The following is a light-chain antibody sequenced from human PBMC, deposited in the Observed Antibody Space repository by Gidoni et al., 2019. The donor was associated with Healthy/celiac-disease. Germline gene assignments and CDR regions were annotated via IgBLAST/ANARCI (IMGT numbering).Light chain of an antibody. Sequence: QSVLTQPPSVDEAPRQRVTISCSGSSSNRGNNAVNWYQQLPGKAPKLLIYYDDLLPSGVSDRFSGSKSGTSASLAISGLQSEDEADYYCAAWDDSLNGRVFGGGTKLTVL. CDR3: AAWDDSLNGRV. CDR2: YDD. CDR1: SSNRGNNA. V-gene: IGLV1-36*01. J-gene: IGLJ2*01.